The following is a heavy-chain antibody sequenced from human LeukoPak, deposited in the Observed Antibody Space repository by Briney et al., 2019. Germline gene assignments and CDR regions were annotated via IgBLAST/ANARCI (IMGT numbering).Heavy chain of an antibody. CDR2: ISGGGGST. CDR1: GFTFSSYA. D-gene: IGHD6-6*01. J-gene: IGHJ4*02. V-gene: IGHV3-23*01. CDR3: ANSYTSSSRTPFDC. Sequence: PGGSLRLSCAASGFTFSSYAMTWVRHAPGKXLEWDSAISGGGGSTYHADSVKGRFTISRDNSKNTLYLQMDSLRAEDTAVYYCANSYTSSSRTPFDCWGQGTLVTVSS.